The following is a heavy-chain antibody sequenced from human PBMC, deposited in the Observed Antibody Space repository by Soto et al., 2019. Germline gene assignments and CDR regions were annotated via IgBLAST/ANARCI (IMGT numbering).Heavy chain of an antibody. CDR1: GFTFSSYA. CDR2: MSGGGDTT. V-gene: IGHV3-23*01. CDR3: SNWHTFYSDSSAYYGFDC. Sequence: PGGSLRLSCAASGFTFSSYAMTWVRHAPGKGLAWVSAMSGGGDTTYSADSVKGRFTISRDNSKNTLSLQLNSLRAEDTATYYCSNWHTFYSDSSAYYGFDCWGRGALVTVSS. J-gene: IGHJ4*02. D-gene: IGHD3-22*01.